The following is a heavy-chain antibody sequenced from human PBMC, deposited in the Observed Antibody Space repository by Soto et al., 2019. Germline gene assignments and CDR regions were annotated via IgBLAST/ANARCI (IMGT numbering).Heavy chain of an antibody. CDR1: GGSFSDYS. Sequence: SETLSLTCAVYGGSFSDYSWTWIRQPPGKGLEWIGEINHSGSTYYNPSLKSRVTISVDTSKNQFSLKLTSVTAADTAVYYCARLGYDSSGYLPPWGQGTLVTVSS. CDR3: ARLGYDSSGYLPP. J-gene: IGHJ5*02. CDR2: INHSGST. D-gene: IGHD3-22*01. V-gene: IGHV4-34*01.